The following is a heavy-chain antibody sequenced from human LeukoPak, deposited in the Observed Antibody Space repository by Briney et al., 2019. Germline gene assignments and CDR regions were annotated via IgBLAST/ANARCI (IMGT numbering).Heavy chain of an antibody. CDR3: ASRGALSWFGALRD. CDR1: GSTFSNYW. V-gene: IGHV3-7*01. CDR2: IKQDGSET. D-gene: IGHD3-10*01. J-gene: IGHJ4*02. Sequence: PGGSLRLSCVVSGSTFSNYWMGWVRQAPGKGLEWVAFIKQDGSETYYVDSVKGRFTISRDNAKNSLYLQMNSLRSEDTAVYYCASRGALSWFGALRDWSKGTRVTVSS.